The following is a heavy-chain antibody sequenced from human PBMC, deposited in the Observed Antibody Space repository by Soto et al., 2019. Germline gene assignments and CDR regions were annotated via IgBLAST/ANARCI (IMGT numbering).Heavy chain of an antibody. Sequence: SETLSLTCTVSGGSISSGGYYWSWIRQHPGKGLEWIGYIYYSGSTYYNPSLKSRVTISVDTSKNQFSLKLSSVTAADTAVYYCARGQSNWDKSWFDPWGQGTLVTVSS. D-gene: IGHD1-26*01. CDR3: ARGQSNWDKSWFDP. J-gene: IGHJ5*02. CDR1: GGSISSGGYY. V-gene: IGHV4-31*03. CDR2: IYYSGST.